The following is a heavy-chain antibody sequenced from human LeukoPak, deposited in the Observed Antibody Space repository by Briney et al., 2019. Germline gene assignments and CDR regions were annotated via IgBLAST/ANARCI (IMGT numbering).Heavy chain of an antibody. Sequence: KPSETLSLTCTVSGGSISSSSYYWGWIRQPPGKGLEWIGSIYYSGSTYYNPSPKSRVTISVDTSKNQFSLKLSSATAADTAVYYCARHVRGIAVAGTYFDYWGQGTLVTVSS. CDR3: ARHVRGIAVAGTYFDY. CDR1: GGSISSSSYY. J-gene: IGHJ4*02. V-gene: IGHV4-39*01. D-gene: IGHD6-19*01. CDR2: IYYSGST.